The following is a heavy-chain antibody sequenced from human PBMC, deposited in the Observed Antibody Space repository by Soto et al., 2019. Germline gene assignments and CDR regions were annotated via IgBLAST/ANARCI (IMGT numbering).Heavy chain of an antibody. CDR2: IYYSGST. CDR3: ASTTYEYSGYDPFDY. Sequence: PSETLSLTCTVSGGSISSYYWSWIRQPPGKGLEWIGYIYYSGSTNYNPSLKSRVTISVDTSKNQFSLKLISVTAADTAVYYCASTTYEYSGYDPFDYWGQGTLVTVSS. J-gene: IGHJ4*02. V-gene: IGHV4-59*01. CDR1: GGSISSYY. D-gene: IGHD5-12*01.